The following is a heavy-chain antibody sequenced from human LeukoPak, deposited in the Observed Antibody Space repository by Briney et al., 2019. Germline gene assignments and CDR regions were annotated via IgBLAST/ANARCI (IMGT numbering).Heavy chain of an antibody. CDR3: ARGLVGATPPDAFDI. CDR2: IYYSGST. CDR1: GGSISSYY. D-gene: IGHD1-26*01. J-gene: IGHJ3*02. Sequence: SETLSLTCTVSGGSISSYYWSWIRQPPGKGLEWIGYIYYSGSTNYNPSLKSRVTISVDTSKNQFSLKLSSVTAADTAVYYCARGLVGATPPDAFDIWGQGTMVTVSS. V-gene: IGHV4-59*12.